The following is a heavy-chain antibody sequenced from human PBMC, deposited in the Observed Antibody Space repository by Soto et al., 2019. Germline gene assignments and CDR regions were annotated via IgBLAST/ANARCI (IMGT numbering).Heavy chain of an antibody. CDR2: VYRTGST. CDR1: GGSISTSNW. J-gene: IGHJ4*02. D-gene: IGHD6-13*01. V-gene: IGHV4-4*02. CDR3: ARARATIAAAAIFDC. Sequence: QVQLQESGPGPVKPSGTLSLTYAVSGGSISTSNWWSWVRQPPGKGLEWIGEVYRTGSTNYNPSLESRLTISVDKSKNQFSLKLTSVTAADTAVYYCARARATIAAAAIFDCWGQGTLVTVSS.